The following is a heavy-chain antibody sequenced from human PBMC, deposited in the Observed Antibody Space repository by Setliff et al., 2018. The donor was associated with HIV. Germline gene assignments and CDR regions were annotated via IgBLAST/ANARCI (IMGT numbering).Heavy chain of an antibody. CDR3: ARHDASYYKWNDEVIWNHYGLDV. J-gene: IGHJ6*02. Sequence: SETLSLTCGVYGGSLSGYHWSWIRLPPGKGLEWIGEINYSGSTNYNSSLTSRVIISVDTSKNQFAVKLNSVTAADTAVYYCARHDASYYKWNDEVIWNHYGLDVWGQGTTVTVSS. D-gene: IGHD1-20*01. CDR1: GGSLSGYH. CDR2: INYSGST. V-gene: IGHV4-34*01.